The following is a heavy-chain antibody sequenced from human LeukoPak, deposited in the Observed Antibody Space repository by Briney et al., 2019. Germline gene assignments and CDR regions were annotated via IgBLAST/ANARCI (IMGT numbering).Heavy chain of an antibody. J-gene: IGHJ4*02. D-gene: IGHD3-10*01. CDR2: VNPNSGNT. CDR3: ARGLSRGSGSLFRY. V-gene: IGHV1-8*03. Sequence: GASVKVSCKASGYTFTSYDINWVRQATGQGLEWMGWVNPNSGNTGYAQNFQGRATITRNTSISTAYMELSSLRSEDTAVYYCARGLSRGSGSLFRYWGQGTLVTVSS. CDR1: GYTFTSYD.